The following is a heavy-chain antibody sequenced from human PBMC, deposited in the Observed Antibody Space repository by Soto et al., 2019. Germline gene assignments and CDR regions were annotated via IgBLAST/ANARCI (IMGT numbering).Heavy chain of an antibody. D-gene: IGHD2-2*01. V-gene: IGHV1-18*01. J-gene: IGHJ5*02. CDR2: ISLYSDGT. Sequence: ASVKVSCKTSAYTFSNYGITCARQSPGQPLEWLGWISLYSDGTNYAQKFQGRVSMTTDTSTTTAYMELRSLRSDDTAVYYCARVVPGAEAWFGPWGQGTLVTVSS. CDR3: ARVVPGAEAWFGP. CDR1: AYTFSNYG.